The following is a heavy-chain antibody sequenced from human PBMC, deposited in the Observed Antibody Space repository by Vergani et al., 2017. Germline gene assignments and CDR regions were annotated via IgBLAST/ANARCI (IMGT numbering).Heavy chain of an antibody. CDR1: GFTVSSNY. D-gene: IGHD2-15*01. CDR3: ARGQVVVAATPMGGGYYYYYGMDV. J-gene: IGHJ6*02. V-gene: IGHV3-53*01. Sequence: EVQLVESGGGLIQPGGSLRLSCAASGFTVSSNYMSWVRQAPGKGLEWVSVIYSGGSTYYADSVKGRFTISRDNSKNTLYLQMNSLRSEDTAVYYCARGQVVVAATPMGGGYYYYYGMDVWGQGTTVTVSS. CDR2: IYSGGST.